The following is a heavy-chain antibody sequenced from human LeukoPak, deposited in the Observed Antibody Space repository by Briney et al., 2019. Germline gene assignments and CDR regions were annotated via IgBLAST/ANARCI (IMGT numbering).Heavy chain of an antibody. V-gene: IGHV3-66*01. J-gene: IGHJ4*02. CDR3: ARGTPAHDY. CDR1: GFTFSSYA. CDR2: IYSGGST. Sequence: QSGGSLRLSCAASGFTFSSYAMSWVRQAPGKGLEWVSVIYSGGSTDYADSVKGRFTISRDNSKNTLDLQMSGLRAEDTAVYYCARGTPAHDYWGQGTLVTVSP.